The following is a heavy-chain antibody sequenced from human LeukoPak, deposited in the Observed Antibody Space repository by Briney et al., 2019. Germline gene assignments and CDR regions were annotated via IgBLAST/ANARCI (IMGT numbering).Heavy chain of an antibody. CDR3: ARDKYTGYETFDY. CDR1: GYTFTGYY. Sequence: ASVKVSCKASGYTFTGYYIHWVRQAPGQGLEWMGWINPNNGGTNYAQKFQGRVTMTRDPSISTAYMELNRLTSDDTAVYYCARDKYTGYETFDYWGQGTPVTVSS. CDR2: INPNNGGT. J-gene: IGHJ4*02. D-gene: IGHD5-12*01. V-gene: IGHV1-2*02.